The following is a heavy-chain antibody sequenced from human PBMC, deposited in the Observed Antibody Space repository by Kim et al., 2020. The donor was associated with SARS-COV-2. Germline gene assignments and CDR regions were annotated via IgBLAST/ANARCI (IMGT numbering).Heavy chain of an antibody. Sequence: ASVKVSCKASGYTFTGYYMHWVRQAPGQGLEWMGRINPNSGGTNYAQKFQGRVTMTRDTSISTAYMELSRLRSDDTAVYYCARDRSYSNYYFDYWGQGTLVTVSS. D-gene: IGHD4-4*01. CDR2: INPNSGGT. CDR3: ARDRSYSNYYFDY. CDR1: GYTFTGYY. J-gene: IGHJ4*02. V-gene: IGHV1-2*06.